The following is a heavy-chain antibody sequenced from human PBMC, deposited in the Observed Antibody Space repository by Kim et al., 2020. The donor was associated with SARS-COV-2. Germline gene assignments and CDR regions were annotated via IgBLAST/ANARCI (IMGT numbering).Heavy chain of an antibody. CDR3: GRDMDV. J-gene: IGHJ6*02. Sequence: GGSLRLSCAASGFTFSTHWMNWIRQAPGKGLEWVANIKTDGSAQYYVESVKGRFTISRDNAKNSLYLQMNSLRDDDTAVYYCGRDMDVWGQGTTVTVSS. V-gene: IGHV3-7*01. CDR2: IKTDGSAQ. CDR1: GFTFSTHW.